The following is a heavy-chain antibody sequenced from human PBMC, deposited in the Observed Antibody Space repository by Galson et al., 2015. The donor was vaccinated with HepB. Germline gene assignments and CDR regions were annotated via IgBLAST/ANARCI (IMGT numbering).Heavy chain of an antibody. CDR2: INHSGST. CDR3: AMGIAVAGPFDY. CDR1: GGSFSGYY. Sequence: SETLSLTCAVYGGSFSGYYWSWIRQPPGKGLEWIGEINHSGSTNYSPSLKSRVTISVDTSKNQFSLKLSSVTAANTAVYYCAMGIAVAGPFDYWGQGTLVTVSS. D-gene: IGHD6-19*01. V-gene: IGHV4-34*01. J-gene: IGHJ4*02.